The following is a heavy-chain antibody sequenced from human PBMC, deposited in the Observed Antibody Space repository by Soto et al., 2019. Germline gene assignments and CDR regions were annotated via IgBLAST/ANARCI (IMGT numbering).Heavy chain of an antibody. CDR2: IYYSGST. Sequence: NPSETLSLTCTVSGGSISSGGYYWSWIRQHPGKGLEWIGYIYYSGSTYYNPSLKSRVTISVDTSKNQFSLKLSSVTAADTAVYYCARGGSGYSGYDLLYWGQGTLVTVSS. CDR1: GGSISSGGYY. D-gene: IGHD5-12*01. V-gene: IGHV4-31*03. J-gene: IGHJ4*02. CDR3: ARGGSGYSGYDLLY.